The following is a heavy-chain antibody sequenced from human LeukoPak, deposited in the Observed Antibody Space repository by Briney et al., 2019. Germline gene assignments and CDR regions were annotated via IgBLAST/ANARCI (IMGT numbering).Heavy chain of an antibody. D-gene: IGHD3-10*01. J-gene: IGHJ2*01. CDR3: ARRTMVRGPLWYFDL. V-gene: IGHV4-4*02. CDR1: GGSISSNNW. CDR2: IYHSGST. Sequence: SETLSLTCAVSGGSISSNNWWSWVRQPPGKGLEWIGEIYHSGSTNYNPSLKSRVTISVDTSKNQFSLKLSSVTAADTAVYYCARRTMVRGPLWYFDLWGRGTLVTVSS.